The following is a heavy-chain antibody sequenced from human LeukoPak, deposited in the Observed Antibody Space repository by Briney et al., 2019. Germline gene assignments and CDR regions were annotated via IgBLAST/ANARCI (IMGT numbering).Heavy chain of an antibody. CDR1: GYTFTSYD. Sequence: ASVKVSCKASGYTFTSYDINWVRQATGQGLEWIGWMNPNSGNTGYAQKFQGRVTMTRNTSISTAYMELSSLRSEDTAVYYCARGLRPNYYYYMDVWGKGTTVTVSS. CDR2: MNPNSGNT. CDR3: ARGLRPNYYYYMDV. D-gene: IGHD4-17*01. J-gene: IGHJ6*03. V-gene: IGHV1-8*01.